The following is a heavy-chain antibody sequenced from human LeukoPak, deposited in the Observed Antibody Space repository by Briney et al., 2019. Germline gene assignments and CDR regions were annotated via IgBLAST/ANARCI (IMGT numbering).Heavy chain of an antibody. CDR2: IIPILGTA. CDR3: ARIDCSSTSCYPGHYYYGMDV. Sequence: SVKVSCKASGGTFSSYAISWVRQAPGQGLEWMGGIIPILGTANYAQKFQGRVTITADESTSTAYMELSSLRSEDTAVYYCARIDCSSTSCYPGHYYYGMDVWGKGTTVTVSS. D-gene: IGHD2-2*01. J-gene: IGHJ6*04. V-gene: IGHV1-69*13. CDR1: GGTFSSYA.